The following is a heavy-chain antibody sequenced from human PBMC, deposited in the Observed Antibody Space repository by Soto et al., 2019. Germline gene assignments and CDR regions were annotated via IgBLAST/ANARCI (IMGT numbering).Heavy chain of an antibody. V-gene: IGHV3-30*18. CDR1: GFTFRWFG. D-gene: IGHD3-10*01. J-gene: IGHJ4*02. Sequence: QVQLVESGGGVVQPGRSLRLSCAGSGFTFRWFGMNWVRQAPGKGLEWVARISNDGSNEYYVDSVKGRFTISRDNSKNTLYLQMDSLSAEDTAVYYCAKGEVRGIIPSYFDYWGLGTLVTVSS. CDR2: ISNDGSNE. CDR3: AKGEVRGIIPSYFDY.